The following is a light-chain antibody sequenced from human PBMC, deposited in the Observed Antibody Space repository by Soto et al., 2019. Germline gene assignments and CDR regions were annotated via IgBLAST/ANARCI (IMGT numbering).Light chain of an antibody. CDR3: SSYTSSSTL. J-gene: IGLJ2*01. CDR1: SSDVGGYNY. V-gene: IGLV2-14*01. CDR2: EVS. Sequence: QSALTQPASVSGSPGQSITISCTGTSSDVGGYNYVSWYQHHTGKAPKVMIYEVSNRPSGVSNRFSGSKSGNTASLPISGLQAEDEAVYYCSSYTSSSTLFGGGTKLTVL.